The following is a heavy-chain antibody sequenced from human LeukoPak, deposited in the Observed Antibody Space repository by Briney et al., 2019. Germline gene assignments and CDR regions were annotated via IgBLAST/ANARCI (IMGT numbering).Heavy chain of an antibody. D-gene: IGHD2-2*01. CDR2: IWPDGSNK. CDR3: ARDYCRTTSCLEC. Sequence: GGSLRLSCAASGFTFNSYGMFWVRQAPGKGLEWVAFIWPDGSNKLYGDSVKGRFTISRDNSKNTVYLQMNSLRAEDTAVYYGARDYCRTTSCLECWGQGTLVTVSS. V-gene: IGHV3-33*01. J-gene: IGHJ4*02. CDR1: GFTFNSYG.